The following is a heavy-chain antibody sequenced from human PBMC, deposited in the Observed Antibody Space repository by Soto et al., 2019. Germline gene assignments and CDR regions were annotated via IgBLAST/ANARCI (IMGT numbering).Heavy chain of an antibody. CDR3: ARPPYYDFWSDYQHGYYFDY. V-gene: IGHV3-30-3*01. J-gene: IGHJ4*02. CDR2: TSYDGSNE. Sequence: VGSLRLSCAASGFTFSSYPMHWVRQAPGKGLEWVAVTSYDGSNEYYADSVKGRFTISRDNSKNTLYLQMNSLRAGDTAVYYCARPPYYDFWSDYQHGYYFDYWGQGTLVTVSS. D-gene: IGHD3-3*01. CDR1: GFTFSSYP.